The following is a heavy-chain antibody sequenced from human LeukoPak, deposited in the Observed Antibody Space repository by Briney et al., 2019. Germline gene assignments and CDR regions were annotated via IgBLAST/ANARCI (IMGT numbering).Heavy chain of an antibody. Sequence: GGSLRLSCAASGFTFSSYGMLWVRQAPGKGLEWVAVIWYDGSNKYYADSVKGRFTISRDNYKNTLYLQMNSLRAEDTAVYYCARDEADTAIDAYIDYWGQGTLVTVSS. CDR1: GFTFSSYG. CDR3: ARDEADTAIDAYIDY. D-gene: IGHD5-18*01. J-gene: IGHJ4*02. CDR2: IWYDGSNK. V-gene: IGHV3-33*01.